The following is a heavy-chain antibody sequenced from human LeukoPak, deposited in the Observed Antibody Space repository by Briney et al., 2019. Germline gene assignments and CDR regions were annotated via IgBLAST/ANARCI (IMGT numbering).Heavy chain of an antibody. Sequence: PSETLSLTCAVYGGSFSGYYWSWIRQPPGKGLEWIGEINHSRSTNYNPSLKSRVTISVDTSKNQFSLKLSSVTAADTAVYYCAGTLTYYDFWSGYYTDNWFDPWGQRTLVTVSS. D-gene: IGHD3-3*01. V-gene: IGHV4-34*01. J-gene: IGHJ5*02. CDR2: INHSRST. CDR1: GGSFSGYY. CDR3: AGTLTYYDFWSGYYTDNWFDP.